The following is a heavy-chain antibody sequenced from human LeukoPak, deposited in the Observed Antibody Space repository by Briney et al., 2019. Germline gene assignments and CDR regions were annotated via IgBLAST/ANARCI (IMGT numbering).Heavy chain of an antibody. CDR3: ARYTESYSSSWSPTFDY. V-gene: IGHV4-30-4*08. Sequence: PSETLSLTCTVSGGSISSGDYYWSWIRQPPGKGLEWIGYIYYSGSTYYNPSLKSRVTISVDTSKNQFSLKLSSVTAADTAVYYCARYTESYSSSWSPTFDYWGQGTLVTVSS. D-gene: IGHD6-13*01. J-gene: IGHJ4*02. CDR2: IYYSGST. CDR1: GGSISSGDYY.